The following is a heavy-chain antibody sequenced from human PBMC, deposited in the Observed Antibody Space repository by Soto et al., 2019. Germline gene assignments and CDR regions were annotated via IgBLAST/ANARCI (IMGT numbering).Heavy chain of an antibody. D-gene: IGHD3-16*01. CDR3: AREGGREIGLNPPDY. J-gene: IGHJ4*02. Sequence: QVQLVQSGAEVKKPGSSVKVSCKASGGTFSSYAISWVRQAPGQGLEWMGGIIPIFGTANYAQKFQGRFTITAEESTSTAYMELSSLKSEDTAVYYFAREGGREIGLNPPDYWGQGTLVTVSS. CDR2: IIPIFGTA. V-gene: IGHV1-69*01. CDR1: GGTFSSYA.